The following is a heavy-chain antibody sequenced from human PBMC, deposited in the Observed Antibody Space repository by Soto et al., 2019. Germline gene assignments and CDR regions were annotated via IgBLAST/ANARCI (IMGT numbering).Heavy chain of an antibody. CDR2: ISYDGSNK. Sequence: QVQLVESGGGVVQPGRSLRLSCAASGFTFSSYAMHWVRQAPGKGLEWVAVISYDGSNKYYADSVKGRFSISRDNSKNTLYLQMNSLRAEATAVYYCARDPYDFWSGTYDFDYWGQGTLVTVSS. J-gene: IGHJ4*02. CDR3: ARDPYDFWSGTYDFDY. V-gene: IGHV3-30-3*01. D-gene: IGHD3-3*01. CDR1: GFTFSSYA.